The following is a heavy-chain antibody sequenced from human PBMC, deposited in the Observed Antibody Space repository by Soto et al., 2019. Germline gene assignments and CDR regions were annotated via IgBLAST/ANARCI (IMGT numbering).Heavy chain of an antibody. Sequence: GGSLRLSCAASGFTFSSYAMSWVRQAPGKGLEWVSAISGSGGSTYYADSVKGRFTISRDNSKNTLYLQMNSLRAEDTAVYYCAKPGSGYDSVGTARAFDIWGQGTMVTVSS. J-gene: IGHJ3*02. CDR2: ISGSGGST. V-gene: IGHV3-23*01. CDR3: AKPGSGYDSVGTARAFDI. D-gene: IGHD5-12*01. CDR1: GFTFSSYA.